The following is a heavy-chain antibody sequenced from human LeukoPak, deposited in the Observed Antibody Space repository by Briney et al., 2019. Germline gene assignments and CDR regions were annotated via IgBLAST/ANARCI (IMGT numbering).Heavy chain of an antibody. Sequence: SETLSLTCTVSGGYIITSGHYWGWIRQPPGKGLEWIGSIYYTGVTSTNPYFRSRMSISVDTSKNQFSLNLTSVTAADAAVYYCARERSSSGGHSWFDPWGQGTLVTVSS. CDR3: ARERSSSGGHSWFDP. CDR1: GGYIITSGHY. CDR2: IYYTGVT. D-gene: IGHD4-23*01. V-gene: IGHV4-39*07. J-gene: IGHJ5*02.